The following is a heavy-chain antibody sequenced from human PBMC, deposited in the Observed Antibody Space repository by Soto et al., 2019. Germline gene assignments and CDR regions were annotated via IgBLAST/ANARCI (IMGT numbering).Heavy chain of an antibody. V-gene: IGHV3-48*02. Sequence: EVQLVESGGGLVQPGGSVRLSCAAAGFNLSNYNMNWVRQTPGKGLEWVAYISSTSGSIFYADSVRGRFTISRDNAKNSLYLQMTGLRDEDTAVYYCARDAWVDEWRPIDLGGPGTLVTVSS. CDR2: ISSTSGSI. CDR3: ARDAWVDEWRPIDL. D-gene: IGHD1-26*01. CDR1: GFNLSNYN. J-gene: IGHJ5*02.